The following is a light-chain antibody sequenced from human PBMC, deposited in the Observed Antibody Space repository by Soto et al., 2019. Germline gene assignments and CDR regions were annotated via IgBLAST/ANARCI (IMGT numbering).Light chain of an antibody. V-gene: IGKV1-33*01. CDR1: QDSSNY. CDR3: QQYNNRPAFT. CDR2: DAS. J-gene: IGKJ3*01. Sequence: DIQMTQSPYSLSASVGDRVTITCPASQDSSNYCDWYQRKPGKAPKLLIYDASDLVTAVTSGSSGSVYGPDFTFTIGSLQPEDSATDYCQQYNNRPAFTFGPGHKVDIK.